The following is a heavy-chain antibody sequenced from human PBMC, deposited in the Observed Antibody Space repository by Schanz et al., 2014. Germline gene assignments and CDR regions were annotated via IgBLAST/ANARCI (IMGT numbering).Heavy chain of an antibody. Sequence: EVQLLESGGGLAQPGGSLRLACAASGFNFNTYAMSWVRQAPGKGLEWISSMYINSGSTQYADSVKGRFIISRDSSKNTLFLQMNSLRAEDTAVYFCARDGGRDGYNLAFDVWGQGTAVTVSS. J-gene: IGHJ6*02. CDR3: ARDGGRDGYNLAFDV. D-gene: IGHD5-12*01. CDR1: GFNFNTYA. CDR2: MYINSGST. V-gene: IGHV3-23*01.